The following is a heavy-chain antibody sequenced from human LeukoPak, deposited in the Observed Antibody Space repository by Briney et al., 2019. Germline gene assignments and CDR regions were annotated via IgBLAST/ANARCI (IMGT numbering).Heavy chain of an antibody. CDR1: GYTFDDHA. CDR2: ITGDGGAT. Sequence: PGGSLRLSCAASGYTFDDHAMHWVRQAPGKGLEWVSLITGDGGATDYAGSVKGRFTISRDNSKNSLYLQMNSLRPEDTALYYCARDYPYPNYYYGSGCYWYFDYWGRGTLATDCS. CDR3: ARDYPYPNYYYGSGCYWYFDY. D-gene: IGHD3-10*01. J-gene: IGHJ4*02. V-gene: IGHV3-43*02.